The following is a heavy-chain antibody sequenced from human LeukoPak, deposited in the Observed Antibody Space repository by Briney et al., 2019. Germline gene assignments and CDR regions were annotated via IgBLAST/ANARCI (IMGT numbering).Heavy chain of an antibody. D-gene: IGHD2-15*01. CDR3: ARDLGCSGGSCYWNWFDP. Sequence: PSETLSLTCTVSGGSISSYYWSWIRQPAGKGLERIGRIYTSGSTNYNPSLKSRVTMSVDTSKNQFSLKLSSVTAADTAVYYCARDLGCSGGSCYWNWFDPWGQGTLVTVSS. V-gene: IGHV4-4*07. CDR2: IYTSGST. J-gene: IGHJ5*02. CDR1: GGSISSYY.